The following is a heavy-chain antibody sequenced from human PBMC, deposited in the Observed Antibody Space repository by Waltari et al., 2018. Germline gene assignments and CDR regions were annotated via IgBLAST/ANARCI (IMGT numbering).Heavy chain of an antibody. V-gene: IGHV4-34*01. J-gene: IGHJ6*03. D-gene: IGHD1-1*01. CDR2: INHSGST. CDR1: GGSFSGYY. Sequence: QVQLQQWGAGLLKPSETLSLTCAVYGGSFSGYYWSWIRQPPGKGLEWIGEINHSGSTNYNPSLKCRVTISVDTSKNQFSLKLSSVTAADTAVYYCARPGGNRYYYYYMDVWGKGTTVTISS. CDR3: ARPGGNRYYYYYMDV.